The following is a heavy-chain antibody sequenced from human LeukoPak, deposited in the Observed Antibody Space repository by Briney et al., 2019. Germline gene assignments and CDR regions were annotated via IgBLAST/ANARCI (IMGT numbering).Heavy chain of an antibody. D-gene: IGHD3-10*01. Sequence: GGSLRLSCAASGFTFSSYAMSWVRQAPGKGLEWVSAISGSGGSTYYADSVKGRFTISRDNSKNMLYLQMNSLRAEDTAVYYCAECPNYYGSGSQIDYWGQGTLVTVSS. CDR2: ISGSGGST. J-gene: IGHJ4*02. V-gene: IGHV3-23*01. CDR3: AECPNYYGSGSQIDY. CDR1: GFTFSSYA.